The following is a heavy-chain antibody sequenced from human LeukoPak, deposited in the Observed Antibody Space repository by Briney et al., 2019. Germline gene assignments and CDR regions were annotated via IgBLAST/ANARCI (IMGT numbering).Heavy chain of an antibody. CDR1: GFTFSSYG. V-gene: IGHV3-30*18. D-gene: IGHD5-24*01. Sequence: GGSLGLSCAASGFTFSSYGMHWVRQAPGKGLEWVAVISYDGSNKYYADSVKGRFTISRDNSKNTLYLQMNSLRAEDTAVYYCAKDLGDGYTGDAFDIWGQGTMVTVSS. CDR3: AKDLGDGYTGDAFDI. CDR2: ISYDGSNK. J-gene: IGHJ3*02.